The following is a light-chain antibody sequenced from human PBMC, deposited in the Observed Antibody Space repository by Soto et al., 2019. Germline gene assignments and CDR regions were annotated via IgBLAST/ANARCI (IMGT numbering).Light chain of an antibody. Sequence: EILLTQSPGTLSLSPGDRATLSCRASQSLGSTSLAWYQQKSGQSPRLLFYGASDRSTDVPDKFSGSGSGADVTLNILRLEPHEFAVYFSPQYGRLPLSFGVGTKVDIK. CDR2: GAS. V-gene: IGKV3-20*01. CDR1: QSLGSTS. CDR3: PQYGRLPLS. J-gene: IGKJ4*01.